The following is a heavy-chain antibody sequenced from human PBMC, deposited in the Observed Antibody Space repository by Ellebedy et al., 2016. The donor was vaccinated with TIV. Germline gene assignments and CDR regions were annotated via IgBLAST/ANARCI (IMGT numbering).Heavy chain of an antibody. V-gene: IGHV4-34*01. CDR2: INRSGNT. CDR1: GGSFRDYF. J-gene: IGHJ5*02. CDR3: ASRTLAVAGTDWFDP. D-gene: IGHD6-19*01. Sequence: SETLSLTCAVYGGSFRDYFWIWIRQPPGKGLEWIGEINRSGNTNYNPSLKSRVTISVDTSKNTFSLKLSSVTAADTAVYYCASRTLAVAGTDWFDPWGQGTLVTVSS.